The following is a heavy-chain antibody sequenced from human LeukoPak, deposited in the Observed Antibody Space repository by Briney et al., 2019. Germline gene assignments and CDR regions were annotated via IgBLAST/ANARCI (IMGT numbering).Heavy chain of an antibody. V-gene: IGHV1-69*13. J-gene: IGHJ6*03. CDR2: IIPIFGTA. CDR1: GGTFSSYA. D-gene: IGHD6-19*01. CDR3: ASTYSSGYYYYYMDV. Sequence: SVKVSCKASGGTFSSYAISWVRQAPGQGLEWMGGIIPIFGTANYAQKFQGRVTITADESTGTAYMELSSLRSEDTAVYYCASTYSSGYYYYYMDVWGKGTTVTVSS.